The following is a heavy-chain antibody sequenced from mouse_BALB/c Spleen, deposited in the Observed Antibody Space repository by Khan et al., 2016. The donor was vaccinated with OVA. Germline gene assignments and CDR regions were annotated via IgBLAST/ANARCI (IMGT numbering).Heavy chain of an antibody. V-gene: IGHV3-2*02. CDR2: ISYSGST. J-gene: IGHJ1*01. CDR3: ARRAYYANWDFDV. D-gene: IGHD1-1*02. Sequence: QLEESGPGLVKPSQSLSLTCTVTGYSITSDYAWNWIRQLPGNKLEWMGYISYSGSTSYNPSLKSRISITRDTSKNQFFLQLNSVTTGDTATYYCARRAYYANWDFDVWGAGTTVTVSS. CDR1: GYSITSDYA.